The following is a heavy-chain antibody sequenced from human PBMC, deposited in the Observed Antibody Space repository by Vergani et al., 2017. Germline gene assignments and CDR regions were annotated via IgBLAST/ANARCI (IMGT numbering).Heavy chain of an antibody. CDR1: GYSLTELT. D-gene: IGHD3-10*01. V-gene: IGHV1-24*01. Sequence: QVQLVQSGSEVRKPGASVKVSCQVSGYSLTELTIHWVRQAPGKGLEWMGGFDPEHGEVTFAHHIQGRVTMTEDRSTDTAYIELSSLRTGDTALYYCAIVTYYYYKRGYYFDHRGQGTLV. J-gene: IGHJ4*02. CDR3: AIVTYYYYKRGYYFDH. CDR2: FDPEHGEV.